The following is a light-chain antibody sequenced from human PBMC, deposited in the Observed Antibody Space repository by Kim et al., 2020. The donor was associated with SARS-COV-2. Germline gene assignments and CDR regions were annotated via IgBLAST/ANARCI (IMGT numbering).Light chain of an antibody. V-gene: IGKV3-20*01. J-gene: IGKJ2*01. CDR1: QSVTT. CDR3: QQYGSSPYT. CDR2: GTS. Sequence: EIVLTQSPGTLSLSPGERATLSCVASQSVTTLAWYQQKPGQAPRLLIYGTSNRATDIPDRFSGSGSGTDFTLTFSRLEPEDFVVYYCQQYGSSPYTFGQGTKLEI.